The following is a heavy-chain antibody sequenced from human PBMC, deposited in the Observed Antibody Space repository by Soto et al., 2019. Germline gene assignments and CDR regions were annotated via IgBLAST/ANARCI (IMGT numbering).Heavy chain of an antibody. V-gene: IGHV1-18*01. CDR2: ISAYNGNT. CDR1: GYTFTSYG. J-gene: IGHJ6*02. D-gene: IGHD2-15*01. Sequence: ASVKVSCKASGYTFTSYGISWVRQAPGQGLEWMGWISAYNGNTNYAQKLQGRVTMTTDTSTSTAYMELRSLRSDDTAVYYCARKLGYCSGGSCSPDYSSDMDVWGQGTAVTVSS. CDR3: ARKLGYCSGGSCSPDYSSDMDV.